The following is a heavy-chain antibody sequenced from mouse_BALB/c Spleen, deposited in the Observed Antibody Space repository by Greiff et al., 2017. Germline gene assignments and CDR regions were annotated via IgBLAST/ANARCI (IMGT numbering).Heavy chain of an antibody. CDR3: ARKTGNLWYFDV. CDR1: GFSLTSYG. V-gene: IGHV2-2*02. D-gene: IGHD2-1*01. J-gene: IGHJ1*01. Sequence: VKLMESGPGLVQPSQSLSITCTVSGFSLTSYGVHWVRQSPGKGLEWLGVIWSGGSTDYNAAFISRLSISKDNSKSQVFFKMNSLQANDTAIYYCARKTGNLWYFDVWGAGTTVTVSS. CDR2: IWSGGST.